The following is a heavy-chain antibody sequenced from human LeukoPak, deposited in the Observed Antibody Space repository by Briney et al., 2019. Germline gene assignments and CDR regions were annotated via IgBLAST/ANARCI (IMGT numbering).Heavy chain of an antibody. CDR2: ITYDGTNK. J-gene: IGHJ4*02. CDR3: ARDPRTSGYFFDY. Sequence: GWSLPLSCASSGFIYSSYVMHWLRQAPGKGLDGVTVITYDGTNKYYADSVKGRFTISRDNSKNTLYLQMNSLRAEDTAVYYCARDPRTSGYFFDYWGQGPLVTVSS. V-gene: IGHV3-30*04. CDR1: GFIYSSYV. D-gene: IGHD3-22*01.